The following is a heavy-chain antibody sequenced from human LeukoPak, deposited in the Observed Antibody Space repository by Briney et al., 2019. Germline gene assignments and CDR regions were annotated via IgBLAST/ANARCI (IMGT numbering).Heavy chain of an antibody. CDR3: AGQGTYNWFDS. J-gene: IGHJ5*01. V-gene: IGHV3-74*01. Sequence: GGSLRLSCAASGFTFITYAMSWVRQAPGKGLVWVSRINSDGSTTNYGDSVKGRFTISRDNAKNTLYLQMNSLRVEDTAVYYCAGQGTYNWFDSWGQGTLVTVSS. CDR2: INSDGSTT. D-gene: IGHD1-1*01. CDR1: GFTFITYA.